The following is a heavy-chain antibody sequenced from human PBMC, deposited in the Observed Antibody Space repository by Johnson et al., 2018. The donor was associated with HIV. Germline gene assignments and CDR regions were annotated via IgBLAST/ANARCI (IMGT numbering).Heavy chain of an antibody. J-gene: IGHJ3*02. V-gene: IGHV3-30*04. CDR3: ARDRAEAYYYDSSGRKSGFDI. CDR1: RFTFSSYA. Sequence: QVHLVESGGGLVQPGASLRLSCAASRFTFSSYAMHCVRHAPAQGLEWVAVISYAGSINYYADSVKGRLTISRANSKNTLYLQMNSLRAEDTAVYYCARDRAEAYYYDSSGRKSGFDIWGQGTMVTVSS. D-gene: IGHD3-22*01. CDR2: ISYAGSIN.